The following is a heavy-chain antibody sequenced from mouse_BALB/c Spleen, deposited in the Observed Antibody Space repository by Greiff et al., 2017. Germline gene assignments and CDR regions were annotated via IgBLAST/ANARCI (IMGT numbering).Heavy chain of an antibody. D-gene: IGHD1-1*01. V-gene: IGHV14-3*02. CDR2: IDPANGNT. CDR3: APLLPYYAMDY. CDR1: GFNIKDTY. Sequence: VQLQQSGAELVKPGASVKLSCTASGFNIKDTYMPWVKQRPEQGLEWIGRIDPANGNTKYDPKFQGKATITADTSSNTAYLQLSSLTSEDTAVYYCAPLLPYYAMDYWGQGTSVTGAS. J-gene: IGHJ4*01.